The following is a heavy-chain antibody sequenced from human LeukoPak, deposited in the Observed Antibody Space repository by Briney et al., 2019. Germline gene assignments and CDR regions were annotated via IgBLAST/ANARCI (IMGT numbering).Heavy chain of an antibody. CDR1: GFTVSSNY. J-gene: IGHJ5*02. D-gene: IGHD6-13*01. CDR3: ARAYSSSWYLNWFDP. V-gene: IGHV3-53*01. CDR2: IYSGGST. Sequence: GGSLRLSCAASGFTVSSNYMSWVRQAPGKGLEWVSVIYSGGSTYYADSVKGRFTISRDNSKNTLYLQMNSLRAEDTAVYYCARAYSSSWYLNWFDPWGQGTPVTVSS.